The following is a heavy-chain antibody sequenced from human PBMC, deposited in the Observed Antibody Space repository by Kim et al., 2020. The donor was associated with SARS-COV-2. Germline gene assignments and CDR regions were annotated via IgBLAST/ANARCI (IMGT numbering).Heavy chain of an antibody. CDR3: ARARGGATHFDY. J-gene: IGHJ4*02. D-gene: IGHD1-26*01. Sequence: NSHPPLKSPVPISVATSKNQFSLKLSSVTAADTAVYYCARARGGATHFDYWGQGTLVTVSS. V-gene: IGHV4-59*01.